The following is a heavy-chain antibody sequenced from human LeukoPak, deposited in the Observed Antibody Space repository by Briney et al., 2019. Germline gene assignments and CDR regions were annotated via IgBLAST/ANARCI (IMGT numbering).Heavy chain of an antibody. CDR1: GDTFSTST. J-gene: IGHJ4*02. CDR2: MSVYNGNR. Sequence: ASVKVSCKASGDTFSTSTIIWVRQAPGQGLEWMGWMSVYNGNRNYAQKFRGRVTMTTDTSTSIAYMELRSLRSDDTAVYYCARDPTVDYWGQGTLVTVSS. CDR3: ARDPTVDY. V-gene: IGHV1-18*01.